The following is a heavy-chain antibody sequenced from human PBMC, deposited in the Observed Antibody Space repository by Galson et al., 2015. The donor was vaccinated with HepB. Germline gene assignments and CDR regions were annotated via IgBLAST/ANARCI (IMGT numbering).Heavy chain of an antibody. CDR3: ARVHGTIYYYGMDV. D-gene: IGHD1-1*01. V-gene: IGHV6-1*01. CDR2: TYYRAKWYS. CDR1: GDSVSSSNVA. J-gene: IGHJ6*02. Sequence: CAISGDSVSSSNVAWNWIRQSPSRGLEWLGRTYYRAKWYSDYAVSVRSRITINPDTSKNQFSLQLRSVTPEDTAVYYCARVHGTIYYYGMDVWGQGTTVTVSS.